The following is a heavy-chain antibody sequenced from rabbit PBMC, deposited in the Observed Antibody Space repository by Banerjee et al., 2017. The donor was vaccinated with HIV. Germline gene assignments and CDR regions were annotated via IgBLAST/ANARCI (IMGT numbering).Heavy chain of an antibody. D-gene: IGHD1-1*01. CDR3: ARSGAPNYKLTHLDL. V-gene: IGHV1S45*01. Sequence: QEQLVESGGGLVQPEGSLTLTCTASGFSFSTSYWICWVRQAPGKGLEWIGCINTGDGGTYYASWAKGRFTNSKTSSTTVTLQMTSLTVADTATYFCARSGAPNYKLTHLDLWGPGTLVTVS. CDR1: GFSFSTSYW. J-gene: IGHJ6*01. CDR2: INTGDGGT.